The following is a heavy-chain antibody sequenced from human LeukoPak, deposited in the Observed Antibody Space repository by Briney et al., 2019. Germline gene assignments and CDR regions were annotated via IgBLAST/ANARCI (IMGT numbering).Heavy chain of an antibody. D-gene: IGHD2-15*01. J-gene: IGHJ6*02. Sequence: SETMSLTCTVSGYSISSGSYWGWIRQPPGKGLEWIGSIYHTGSTYYNPSLKSRVTISVDTSKNQFSLKLSSVTAADTAVYYCAADGYCSGGSCDPYYYYGMDVWGQGTTVTVSS. CDR3: AADGYCSGGSCDPYYYYGMDV. V-gene: IGHV4-38-2*02. CDR1: GYSISSGSY. CDR2: IYHTGST.